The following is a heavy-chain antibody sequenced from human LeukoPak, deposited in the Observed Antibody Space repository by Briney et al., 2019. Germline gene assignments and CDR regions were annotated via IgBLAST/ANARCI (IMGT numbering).Heavy chain of an antibody. CDR3: AKDGRRVGVNEWDY. CDR2: LCYDRSNK. Sequence: PGRSLRLSCAASGLTFSSYGMHWVRQAPGKGLEWLGVLCYDRSNKYYADSVKGRFTISRDNSTNTLYLQMNSLRAEDTAVYYCAKDGRRVGVNEWDYWGQGTLVTVSS. J-gene: IGHJ4*02. D-gene: IGHD1-26*01. CDR1: GLTFSSYG. V-gene: IGHV3-30*18.